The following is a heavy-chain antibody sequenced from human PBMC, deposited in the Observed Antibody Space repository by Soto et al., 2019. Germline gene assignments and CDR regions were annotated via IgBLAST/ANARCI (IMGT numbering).Heavy chain of an antibody. CDR1: GGSIISDGYS. CDR3: VRRSPEDAFDI. CDR2: IYEGGNT. Sequence: QLQLQESGSGLVKPSQTLSLTCAASGGSIISDGYSWSWIRQPPGKGLQWIGHIYEGGNTYYTPSLESRVAISTDKSKNQFSLRLSSVTAADTAVYYCVRRSPEDAFDIWGQGTMVTVSP. J-gene: IGHJ3*02. V-gene: IGHV4-30-2*01.